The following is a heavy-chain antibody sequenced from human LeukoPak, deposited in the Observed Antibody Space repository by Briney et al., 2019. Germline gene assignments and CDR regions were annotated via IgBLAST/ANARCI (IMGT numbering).Heavy chain of an antibody. CDR3: ADWRSTSCSLIFDY. CDR1: GYTFTGYY. J-gene: IGHJ4*02. Sequence: VKVSCKASGYTFTGYYMHWVRQAPGQGLEWMGWINPNSGGTNYAQKFQGRVTMSRDTSISTAYMELSRLRSDDTAVYYCADWRSTSCSLIFDYWGQGTLVTVPS. V-gene: IGHV1-2*02. D-gene: IGHD2-2*01. CDR2: INPNSGGT.